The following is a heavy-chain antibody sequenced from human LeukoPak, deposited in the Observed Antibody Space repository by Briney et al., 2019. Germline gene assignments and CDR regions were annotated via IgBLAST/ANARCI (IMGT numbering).Heavy chain of an antibody. CDR1: GDSVSSSTYY. D-gene: IGHD6-19*01. CDR3: ATWGIAVAGTFDY. CDR2: ICYSVST. J-gene: IGHJ4*02. V-gene: IGHV4-39*01. Sequence: PSETLSLTCTVSGDSVSSSTYYWDWIRQPPGKGLEWIGNICYSVSTYYNPSLRSRVTMSVDTSKNQFSLRQSSVTAADTAVYYCATWGIAVAGTFDYWGQGTLVTVST.